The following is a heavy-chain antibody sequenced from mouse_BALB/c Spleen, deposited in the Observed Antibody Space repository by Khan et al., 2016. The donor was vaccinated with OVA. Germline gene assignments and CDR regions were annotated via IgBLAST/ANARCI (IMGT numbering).Heavy chain of an antibody. Sequence: QVQLKESGPGLVAPSQSLSITCTVSGFSLTSYGVTWVRQPPGKGLEWLGVIWGDGSTNYHSTIKSRLIISKDNSKRQVFLTLNSVQTDDTSTYYCAKLKPDYYSMDYWGQGTSVTVSS. CDR3: AKLKPDYYSMDY. J-gene: IGHJ4*01. CDR2: IWGDGST. CDR1: GFSLTSYG. V-gene: IGHV2-3*01.